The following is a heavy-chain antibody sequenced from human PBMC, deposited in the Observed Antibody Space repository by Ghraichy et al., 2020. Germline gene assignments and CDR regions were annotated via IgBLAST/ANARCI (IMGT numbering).Heavy chain of an antibody. J-gene: IGHJ5*02. CDR3: ARDPLSDTAIPWFDP. V-gene: IGHV1-69*04. D-gene: IGHD5-18*01. Sequence: SVKVSCKASGGTFSSYTISWVRQAPGQGLEWMGRIIPILGIANYAQKFQGRVTITADKSTSTAYMELSSLRSEDTAVYYCARDPLSDTAIPWFDPWGQGTLVTVSS. CDR2: IIPILGIA. CDR1: GGTFSSYT.